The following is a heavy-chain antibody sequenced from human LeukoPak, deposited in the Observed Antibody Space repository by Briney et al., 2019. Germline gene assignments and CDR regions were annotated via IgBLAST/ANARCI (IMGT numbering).Heavy chain of an antibody. J-gene: IGHJ3*02. V-gene: IGHV4-61*02. CDR3: ARAQAYYDILTGYYNSVAFDI. D-gene: IGHD3-9*01. Sequence: PSQTLSLTCTVSGGSLSSGSDYWSWIRQSAGKGLEWIGRIYASGSTNYNPSLKSRVTISVDTSKNQFSLKLSSVTAADTAVYYCARAQAYYDILTGYYNSVAFDIWGQGTMVTVSS. CDR2: IYASGST. CDR1: GGSLSSGSDY.